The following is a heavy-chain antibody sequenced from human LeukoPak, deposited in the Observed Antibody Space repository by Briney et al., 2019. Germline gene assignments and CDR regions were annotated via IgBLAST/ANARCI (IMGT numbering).Heavy chain of an antibody. J-gene: IGHJ4*02. CDR3: ARVSYDFWSDQSPYYFDY. CDR2: IYYSGST. CDR1: GGSLSSSSYY. Sequence: SETLSLTCTVSGGSLSSSSYYWSWVRQPPGRGLEWVGYIYYSGSTNYNPSLKSRVTISVDTSKNQFSLKLSSVTAADTAVYYCARVSYDFWSDQSPYYFDYWGQGTLVTVSS. V-gene: IGHV4-61*01. D-gene: IGHD3-3*01.